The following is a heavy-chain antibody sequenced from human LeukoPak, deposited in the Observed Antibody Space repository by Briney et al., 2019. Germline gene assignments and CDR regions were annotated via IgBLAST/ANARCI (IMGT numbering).Heavy chain of an antibody. CDR1: GFTFSSYS. CDR3: ARVAGIAVAQPLDY. J-gene: IGHJ4*02. D-gene: IGHD6-19*01. CDR2: ISSSSSYI. V-gene: IGHV3-21*04. Sequence: GGSLRLSCAASGFTFSSYSMNWVRQAPGKGLEWVSSISSSSSYIYYADSVKGRFTISRDNSKNTLYLQINSLRAEDTAVYYCARVAGIAVAQPLDYWGQGTLVTVSS.